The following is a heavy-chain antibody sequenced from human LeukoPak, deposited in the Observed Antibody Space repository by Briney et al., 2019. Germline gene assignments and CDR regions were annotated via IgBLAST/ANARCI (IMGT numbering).Heavy chain of an antibody. D-gene: IGHD1-26*01. CDR2: IYYTGST. CDR1: GGSISSSSYY. V-gene: IGHV4-39*01. Sequence: PSETLSLTCTVSGGSISSSSYYWGWIRQSPGKGLEWIGSIYYTGSTYYNPSLKSRVTISVDTSKNQFSLKLSSVIAADTAVYYCARIRPRVQWEYHEAVDYWGQGSLVTVSS. CDR3: ARIRPRVQWEYHEAVDY. J-gene: IGHJ4*02.